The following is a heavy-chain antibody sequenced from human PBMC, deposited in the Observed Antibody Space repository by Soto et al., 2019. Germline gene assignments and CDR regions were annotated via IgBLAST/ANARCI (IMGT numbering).Heavy chain of an antibody. V-gene: IGHV3-30*18. CDR2: ISYDGSNK. CDR1: GFTFSSYG. J-gene: IGHJ6*02. Sequence: QVQLVESGGGVVQPGRSLRLSCAASGFTFSSYGMHWVRQAPGKGLEWVAVISYDGSNKYYADSVKGRFTISRDNSKNMLYLQMNSLRAEDTAVYYCAKDLKNYGGGMDVWGQGTTVTVSS. CDR3: AKDLKNYGGGMDV. D-gene: IGHD3-10*01.